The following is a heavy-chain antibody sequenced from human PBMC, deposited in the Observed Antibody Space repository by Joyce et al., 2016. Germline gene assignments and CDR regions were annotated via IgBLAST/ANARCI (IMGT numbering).Heavy chain of an antibody. J-gene: IGHJ1*01. Sequence: QVQLQEWGAGLLKPSETLSLTCAVYGGSPSGYYWSWIRQAPGMGLEWIGEVNDRGRTNYNPSLKSRATTSMDTSKNQFSLRLTTVTAADTAVYFCARARRGIILARGEMGEYLQHWGRGTVVIVSS. D-gene: IGHD3-10*01. CDR2: VNDRGRT. CDR1: GGSPSGYY. CDR3: ARARRGIILARGEMGEYLQH. V-gene: IGHV4-34*01.